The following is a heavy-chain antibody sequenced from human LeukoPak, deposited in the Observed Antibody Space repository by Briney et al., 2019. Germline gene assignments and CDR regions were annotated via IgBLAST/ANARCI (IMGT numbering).Heavy chain of an antibody. D-gene: IGHD6-19*01. J-gene: IGHJ5*02. CDR1: GFSFSSYW. CDR2: IKQDGSEK. CDR3: ARGEDRSSGWYREFDT. V-gene: IGHV3-7*01. Sequence: PGGSLRLSCAASGFSFSSYWMSWVRQAPGKGLEWVANIKQDGSEKYYVDSVKGRFTISRDNAKNSLYLQMNSLRAEDTAVYHCARGEDRSSGWYREFDTWGQGTLVTVSS.